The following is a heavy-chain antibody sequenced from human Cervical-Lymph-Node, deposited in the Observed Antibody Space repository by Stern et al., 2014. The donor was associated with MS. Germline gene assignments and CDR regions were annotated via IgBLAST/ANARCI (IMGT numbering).Heavy chain of an antibody. Sequence: VQLEESGGGVVQPGRSLRLSCAASGFTFSSYDMHWVRQAPGKGLEWVAVISHDGSNKYYADYVQGRFTISRDNVKNKLYLQMNSLRAENTAVYYCAKDSKMLALDYWGQGTLVTVSS. V-gene: IGHV3-30*18. J-gene: IGHJ4*02. CDR1: GFTFSSYD. CDR2: ISHDGSNK. D-gene: IGHD3-10*02. CDR3: AKDSKMLALDY.